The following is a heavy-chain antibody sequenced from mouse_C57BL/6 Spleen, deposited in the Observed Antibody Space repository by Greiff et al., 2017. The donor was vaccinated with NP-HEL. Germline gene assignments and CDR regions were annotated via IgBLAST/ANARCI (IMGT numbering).Heavy chain of an antibody. CDR1: GYAFSSSW. J-gene: IGHJ3*01. CDR3: AREDTWFAY. V-gene: IGHV1-82*01. Sequence: QVQLQQSGPELVKPGASVKISCKASGYAFSSSWMNWVKQRPGKGLEWIGRIYPGDGDTNYNGKFKGKATLTADKSSSTAYMQLSSLTSEDSAVYFCAREDTWFAYWGHGTLVTVSA. CDR2: IYPGDGDT.